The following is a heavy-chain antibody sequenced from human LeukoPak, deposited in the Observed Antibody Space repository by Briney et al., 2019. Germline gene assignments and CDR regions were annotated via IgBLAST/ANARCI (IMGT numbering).Heavy chain of an antibody. CDR1: GFTFSSYG. D-gene: IGHD5-12*01. Sequence: GGSLRLSCAASGFTFSSYGMHWVRQAPGKGLEWVAVIWYDGSNKYYADSVKGRFTISRDNSKNTLYLQMNSLRDEDTAVYYCARDRSFIVATIDGYYYGMDVWGQGTTVTVSS. CDR3: ARDRSFIVATIDGYYYGMDV. J-gene: IGHJ6*02. CDR2: IWYDGSNK. V-gene: IGHV3-33*01.